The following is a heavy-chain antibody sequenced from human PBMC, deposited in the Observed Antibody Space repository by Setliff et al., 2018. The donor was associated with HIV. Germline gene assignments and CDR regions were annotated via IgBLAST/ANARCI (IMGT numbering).Heavy chain of an antibody. CDR1: GGSISSIGYS. V-gene: IGHV4-30-2*01. CDR3: LRARAEWVELHSVPSYFDY. J-gene: IGHJ4*02. CDR2: IYDSGKT. D-gene: IGHD3-3*01. Sequence: SETLSLTCAVSGGSISSIGYSWSWIRQPPGEGLEWIGYIYDSGKTKYNPSLKSRVTISIDTSKNHFSLKLTSVTAADTAVYYCLRARAEWVELHSVPSYFDYWGQGTLVTVSS.